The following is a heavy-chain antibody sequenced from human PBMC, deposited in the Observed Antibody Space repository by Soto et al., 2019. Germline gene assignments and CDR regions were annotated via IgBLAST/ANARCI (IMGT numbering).Heavy chain of an antibody. CDR1: GFTFSSYG. CDR2: IWYDGSNK. D-gene: IGHD3-22*01. J-gene: IGHJ2*01. Sequence: QVQLVESGGGVVQPGRSLRLSCAASGFTFSSYGMHWVRQAPGKGLEWVAVIWYDGSNKYYADSVKGRFTISRDNAKNTLYLQIDSRRAEDTVVYYCARVYYYESSCYNGYFDLWGRGPQVAVSS. CDR3: ARVYYYESSCYNGYFDL. V-gene: IGHV3-33*01.